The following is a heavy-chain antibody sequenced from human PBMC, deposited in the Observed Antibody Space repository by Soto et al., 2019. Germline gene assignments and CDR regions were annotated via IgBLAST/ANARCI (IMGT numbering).Heavy chain of an antibody. Sequence: SLRLSCAASGFTFSGYGMSWVRQAPGKGLEWVSSITSSGSNTYYVDSVKGRFTISRDNSKNTLYLQMNSLTVEDTAVYYCAKEQGRVAAALDYWGQGTLVTVSS. CDR3: AKEQGRVAAALDY. CDR2: ITSSGSNT. CDR1: GFTFSGYG. J-gene: IGHJ4*02. D-gene: IGHD6-13*01. V-gene: IGHV3-23*01.